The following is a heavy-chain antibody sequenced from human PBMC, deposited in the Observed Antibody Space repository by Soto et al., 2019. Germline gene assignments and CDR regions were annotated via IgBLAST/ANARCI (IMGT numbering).Heavy chain of an antibody. J-gene: IGHJ5*02. CDR1: GFTLNRFG. D-gene: IGHD3-9*01. CDR3: ATGLQQDYDFLLNH. CDR2: ISYDESSR. Sequence: QVQLVESGGGVVQPGRSLRLSCGASGFTLNRFGIHWVRQGPEKGLEWVAGISYDESSRHYADSVQGRFFVSRDNSKNTVFLQMSNLRPEDTAVYYCATGLQQDYDFLLNHWGQGTLVTVSS. V-gene: IGHV3-30*03.